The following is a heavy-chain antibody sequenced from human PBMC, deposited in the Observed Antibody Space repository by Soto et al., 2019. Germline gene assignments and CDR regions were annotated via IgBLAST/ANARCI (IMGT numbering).Heavy chain of an antibody. Sequence: QVQLVQSGAEVKKPGSSVKVSCKASGGTFSSYAISWVRQAPGQGPEWMGGIIPIFGTADYAQKFQGRVTITADESTSTDYMELSSLRSEDTAVYYCACTVSNNYYYGMDVWGQGTTVTVSS. J-gene: IGHJ6*02. D-gene: IGHD2-8*01. CDR3: ACTVSNNYYYGMDV. V-gene: IGHV1-69*12. CDR1: GGTFSSYA. CDR2: IIPIFGTA.